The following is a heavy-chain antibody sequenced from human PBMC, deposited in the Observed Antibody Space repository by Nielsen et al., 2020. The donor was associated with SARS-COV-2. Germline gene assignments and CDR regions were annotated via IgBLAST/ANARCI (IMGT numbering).Heavy chain of an antibody. CDR1: GYSFTSYA. CDR2: INSGNGNT. Sequence: ASVKVSCKASGYSFTSYAMLWVRRAPGQRPEWMGWINSGNGNTKYSQRFQGRVTITRDTSASTAYMELSSLRSEDTAVYYCAREARSVTMDVWGQGTTVTVSS. CDR3: AREARSVTMDV. D-gene: IGHD4-17*01. J-gene: IGHJ6*02. V-gene: IGHV1-3*01.